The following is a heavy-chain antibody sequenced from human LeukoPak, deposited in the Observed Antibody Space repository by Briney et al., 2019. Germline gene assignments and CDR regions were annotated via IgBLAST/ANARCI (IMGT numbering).Heavy chain of an antibody. CDR2: MYHTGTTT. CDR1: NWTISSYY. J-gene: IGHJ4*02. CDR3: GRFLLSWQGSGFYFDH. Sequence: SGTLTLTCTVSNWTISSYYWGWIRQPPGKGLEWIGYMYHTGTTTKYNPSLQSRVSLSADTSNNHVCLRLNSVIAADTAVYYCGRFLLSWQGSGFYFDHWGQGTLVSVSS. D-gene: IGHD3-10*01. V-gene: IGHV4-59*01.